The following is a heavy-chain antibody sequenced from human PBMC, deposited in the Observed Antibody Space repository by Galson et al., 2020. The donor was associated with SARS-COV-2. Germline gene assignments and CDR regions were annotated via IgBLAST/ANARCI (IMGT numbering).Heavy chain of an antibody. Sequence: GGSLRLSCAASGFTFSSYYMSWVRQAPGKGLEWVSSISSSSSYKYYADSVKGRFTVARDNAKRSLFLQVNSLRVEDTAVYYWARDMHCAGGVGRFYGLDVWRQGTTVGVA. D-gene: IGHD2-8*02. CDR3: ARDMHCAGGVGRFYGLDV. CDR1: GFTFSSYY. J-gene: IGHJ6*02. CDR2: ISSSSSYK. V-gene: IGHV3-21*01.